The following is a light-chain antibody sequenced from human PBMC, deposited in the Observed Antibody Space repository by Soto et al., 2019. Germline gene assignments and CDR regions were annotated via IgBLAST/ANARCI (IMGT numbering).Light chain of an antibody. J-gene: IGKJ2*01. CDR1: QDISSN. Sequence: EIVMTQSPATLSVTLGERATLSCRASQDISSNLAWYQQKPGQAPRLLIYDASTRATGIPARFSGSGSETEFTLTISSLQSEDFAVYYCQQFYTTPAFGQGTELEIK. V-gene: IGKV3-15*01. CDR3: QQFYTTPA. CDR2: DAS.